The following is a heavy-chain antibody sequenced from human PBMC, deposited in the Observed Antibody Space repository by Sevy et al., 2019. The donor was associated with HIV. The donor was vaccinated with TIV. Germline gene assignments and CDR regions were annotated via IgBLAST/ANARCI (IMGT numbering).Heavy chain of an antibody. CDR2: FSFEWGKI. CDR3: AREGCTRPHDY. Sequence: GGSLRLSCAASGFAFYDYSMSWIRRAPGRGLGWVATFSFEWGKINYADSEKGGFTMSRENSRNSFYLQMDNLRVEDTALYYCAREGCTRPHDYWGQGTRVTVSS. J-gene: IGHJ4*02. V-gene: IGHV3-23*01. CDR1: GFAFYDYS. D-gene: IGHD2-8*01.